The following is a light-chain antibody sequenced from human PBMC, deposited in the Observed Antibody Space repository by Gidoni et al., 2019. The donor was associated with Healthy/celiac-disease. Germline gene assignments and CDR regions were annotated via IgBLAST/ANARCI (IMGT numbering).Light chain of an antibody. CDR3: SSYSSCSTLGV. CDR2: EVS. Sequence: QSDLTQPASVSRPPGQQITISLTGTSSDVGGYNYVSWYQQHPGKAPQLMIYEVSNRPSRVSHRFSGSTSGNTASLTISALQPEDDADYYCSSYSSCSTLGVFGSWTKVTVL. CDR1: SSDVGGYNY. V-gene: IGLV2-14*01. J-gene: IGLJ1*01.